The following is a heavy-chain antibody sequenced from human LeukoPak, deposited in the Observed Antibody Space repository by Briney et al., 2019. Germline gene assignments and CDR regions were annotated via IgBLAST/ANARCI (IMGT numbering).Heavy chain of an antibody. D-gene: IGHD1-26*01. Sequence: PGGSLRLSCAASGFTFSSYAMSWVRQAPGKGLEWVGFIRSKANDRSKEYAASVKGRFTISRDNSKSNAYMQMNSLKTEDTAVYYCLWISGSYVWGNYYGMDVWGQGTTVTVSS. CDR2: IRSKANDRSK. J-gene: IGHJ6*02. V-gene: IGHV3-49*04. CDR1: GFTFSSYA. CDR3: LWISGSYVWGNYYGMDV.